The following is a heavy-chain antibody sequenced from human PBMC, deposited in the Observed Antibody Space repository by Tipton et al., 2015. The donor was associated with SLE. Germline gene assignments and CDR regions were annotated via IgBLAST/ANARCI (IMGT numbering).Heavy chain of an antibody. Sequence: SLRLSCEASGFTFSNYGMHWVRQAPSKGLEWVAVIWYDESDKYYADSVKGRFTISRDNSKNTLYLQMNSLRAEDTAVYYCAKDHDSSGSDYWCLGTLVTVSS. D-gene: IGHD3-22*01. CDR3: AKDHDSSGSDY. CDR2: IWYDESDK. V-gene: IGHV3-30*18. CDR1: GFTFSNYG. J-gene: IGHJ4*02.